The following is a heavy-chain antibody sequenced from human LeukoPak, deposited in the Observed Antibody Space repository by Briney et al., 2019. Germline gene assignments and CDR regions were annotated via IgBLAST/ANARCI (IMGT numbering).Heavy chain of an antibody. CDR2: INHSGST. CDR1: GGSFSGYY. CDR3: ARADDLITMVRGVRLDYYYYGMDV. J-gene: IGHJ6*04. D-gene: IGHD3-10*01. V-gene: IGHV4-34*01. Sequence: SETLSLTCAVYGGSFSGYYWSWIRQPPGRGLEWIGEINHSGSTNYNPSLKSRVTISVDTSKNQFSLKLSSVTAADTAVYYCARADDLITMVRGVRLDYYYYGMDVWGKGTTVTVSS.